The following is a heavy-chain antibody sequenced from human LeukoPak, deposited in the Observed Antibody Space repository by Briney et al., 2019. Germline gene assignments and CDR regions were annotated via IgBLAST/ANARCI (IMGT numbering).Heavy chain of an antibody. CDR1: GGSFCGYY. D-gene: IGHD3-3*01. CDR2: INHSGST. Sequence: SETLSLTCAVYGGSFCGYYWSWIRQPPGKGLEWIGEINHSGSTNYNPSLKSRVTISVETSKNQFSLKLSSVTAADTAVYYCARGAWSGYYIKSNWFDPWGQGTLVTVSS. CDR3: ARGAWSGYYIKSNWFDP. V-gene: IGHV4-34*01. J-gene: IGHJ5*02.